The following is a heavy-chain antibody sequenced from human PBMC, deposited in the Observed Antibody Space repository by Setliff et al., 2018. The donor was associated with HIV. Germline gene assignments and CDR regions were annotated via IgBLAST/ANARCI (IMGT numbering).Heavy chain of an antibody. D-gene: IGHD3-16*01. CDR2: IYTNGAT. J-gene: IGHJ2*01. CDR3: AKDGGQYFDH. CDR1: GDSFTGYY. V-gene: IGHV4-4*07. Sequence: SETLSLTCSVSGDSFTGYYWNWIRQSAGKGLEWIGRIYTNGATSYNPSLRSRVSMSVDTSKSQLSLRLSSVSAADTAIYYCAKDGGQYFDHWGRGTPVTVSS.